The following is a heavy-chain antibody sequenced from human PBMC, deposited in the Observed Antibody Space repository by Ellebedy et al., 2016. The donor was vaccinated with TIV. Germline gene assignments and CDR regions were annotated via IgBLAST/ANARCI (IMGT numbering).Heavy chain of an antibody. J-gene: IGHJ4*02. V-gene: IGHV3-9*01. CDR1: GFTFDGDG. D-gene: IGHD3-3*01. Sequence: SLKISCAASGFTFDGDGMRWVRQAPRKGLEWVSGIIGNSGTIGAEESVKGRLTISRDNAKNMVYLHLNSVTGEDTAVYYCATTEDFWGGYFWWGQGTLVTASS. CDR3: ATTEDFWGGYFW. CDR2: IIGNSGTI.